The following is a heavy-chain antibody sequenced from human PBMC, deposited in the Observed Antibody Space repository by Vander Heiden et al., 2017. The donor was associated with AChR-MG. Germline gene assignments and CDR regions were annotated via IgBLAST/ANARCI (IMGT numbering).Heavy chain of an antibody. CDR1: GYTFTGYY. J-gene: IGHJ6*02. CDR3: ARDRCSGGSCYSAHYGMDV. CDR2: INPNSGGT. D-gene: IGHD2-15*01. V-gene: IGHV1-2*02. Sequence: QVQLVQSGAEVKKPGASVKVSCKASGYTFTGYYMHWVRQAPGQGLEWMGWINPNSGGTNYAQKFQGRVTMTRDTSISTAYMELSRLRSDDTAVYYCARDRCSGGSCYSAHYGMDVWGQGTTVTVSS.